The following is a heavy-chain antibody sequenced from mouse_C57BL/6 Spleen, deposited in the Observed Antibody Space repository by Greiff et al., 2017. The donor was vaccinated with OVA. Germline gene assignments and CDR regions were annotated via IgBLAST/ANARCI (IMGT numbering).Heavy chain of an antibody. CDR3: ARGGIYYDYDVYFDV. CDR1: GYTFTSYG. J-gene: IGHJ1*03. D-gene: IGHD2-4*01. V-gene: IGHV1-81*01. CDR2: IYPRSGNT. Sequence: VQLQQSGAELARPGASVKLSCKASGYTFTSYGISWVKQRTGQGLEWIGEIYPRSGNTYYNAKFKGKATLTADESSSTAYMELRSLTSEDSAVYFCARGGIYYDYDVYFDVWGTGTTVTVSS.